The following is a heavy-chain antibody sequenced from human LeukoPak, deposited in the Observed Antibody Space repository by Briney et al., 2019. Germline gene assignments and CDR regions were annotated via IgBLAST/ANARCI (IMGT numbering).Heavy chain of an antibody. Sequence: GGSLRLSCEASGFFFSGSSMNWVRQAPGQGLEWVSSITDDGASTYYADSVKGRFTISRDNSKNTLLLFMDSLRIDDTGLYFCTREGGVGAAAAGFWGQGTLVAVSS. D-gene: IGHD1-26*01. J-gene: IGHJ4*02. CDR2: ITDDGAST. CDR3: TREGGVGAAAAGF. CDR1: GFFFSGSS. V-gene: IGHV3-21*06.